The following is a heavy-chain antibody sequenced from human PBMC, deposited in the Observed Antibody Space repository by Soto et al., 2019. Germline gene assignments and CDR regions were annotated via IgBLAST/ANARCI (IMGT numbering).Heavy chain of an antibody. V-gene: IGHV3-33*01. D-gene: IGHD2-2*01. Sequence: QVQLVESGGGVVQPGRSLRLSCAASGFTFRSYGMHWVRQAPGKGLEWVAVIWYDGSNKYYADSVKGRFTISRDNSKNMLYLQINSLRAEDTAVYYCARTASAAPYYFDPWGQGTLVTVSS. CDR2: IWYDGSNK. CDR3: ARTASAAPYYFDP. CDR1: GFTFRSYG. J-gene: IGHJ4*02.